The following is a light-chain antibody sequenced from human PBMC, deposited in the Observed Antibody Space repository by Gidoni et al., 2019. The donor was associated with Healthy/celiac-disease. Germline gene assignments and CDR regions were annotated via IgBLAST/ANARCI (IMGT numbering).Light chain of an antibody. V-gene: IGKV3-20*01. CDR2: GAS. J-gene: IGKJ1*01. CDR1: QSVSSSY. Sequence: EIVLTQSPGTLSLSPGERATLSCRASQSVSSSYLAWYQQKPGQAPRLLIDGASSRATGIPERLSGSGSGTDFTITISRMETEDFAVYDCQQYGSSSWTFGQGTKVEIK. CDR3: QQYGSSSWT.